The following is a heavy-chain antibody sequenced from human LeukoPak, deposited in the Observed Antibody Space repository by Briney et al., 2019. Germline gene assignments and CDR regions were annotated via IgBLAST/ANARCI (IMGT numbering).Heavy chain of an antibody. CDR2: ISYDGSNK. CDR3: AKLYSSSWYLDY. CDR1: GFTFSTYG. Sequence: GGSLRLSCTASGFTFSTYGMNWIRQAPGKGLEWVAVISYDGSNKYYADPVKGRFTISRDNSKNTLYLQMNSLRAEDTAVYYCAKLYSSSWYLDYWGQGTLVTVSS. V-gene: IGHV3-30*18. D-gene: IGHD6-13*01. J-gene: IGHJ4*02.